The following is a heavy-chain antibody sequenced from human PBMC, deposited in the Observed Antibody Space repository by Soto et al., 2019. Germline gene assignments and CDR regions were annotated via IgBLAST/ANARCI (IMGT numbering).Heavy chain of an antibody. CDR2: IGGGDDI. CDR3: AKDSISYNGIYDAFDV. CDR1: GFTFRNYA. V-gene: IGHV3-23*01. D-gene: IGHD3-3*02. J-gene: IGHJ3*01. Sequence: PGGSLRLSCGASGFTFRNYAMAWVRQTPGEGPEWVSTIGGGDDIFYAESVQGRFIISRDDSRSTMYLQMDNLRVEDTAIYFCAKDSISYNGIYDAFDVWGQGTVVTVSS.